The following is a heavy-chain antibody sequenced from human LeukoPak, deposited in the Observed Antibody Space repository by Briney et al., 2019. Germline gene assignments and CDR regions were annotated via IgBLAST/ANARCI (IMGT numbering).Heavy chain of an antibody. J-gene: IGHJ4*02. CDR1: GFTFGSYS. V-gene: IGHV3-21*01. Sequence: GGSLRLSCAASGFTFGSYSMNWVRQAPGKGLEWVSSISSSSSYIYYADSVKGRFTISRDNAKNSLYLQMSSLRAEDTAVYYCASVRHGAYWGQGTLVTVSS. CDR3: ASVRHGAY. CDR2: ISSSSSYI. D-gene: IGHD1-26*01.